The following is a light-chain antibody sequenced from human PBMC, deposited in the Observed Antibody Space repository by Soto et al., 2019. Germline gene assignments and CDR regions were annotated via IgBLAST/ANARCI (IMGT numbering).Light chain of an antibody. J-gene: IGKJ1*01. CDR1: QSVDSW. Sequence: DIQMTQSPSTLSASVGDRVILTCRASQSVDSWLAWYQQKPGKAPKLLIYHSSTLESGVPSRFSGSGFRTEFTLTISGLQPDDFATYYCQQYNDYPWTFGQGTKADIK. CDR3: QQYNDYPWT. CDR2: HSS. V-gene: IGKV1-5*03.